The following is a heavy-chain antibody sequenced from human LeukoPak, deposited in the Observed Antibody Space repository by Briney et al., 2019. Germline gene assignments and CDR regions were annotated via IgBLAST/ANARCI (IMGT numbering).Heavy chain of an antibody. CDR3: AELGIMIGGV. J-gene: IGHJ6*04. CDR1: GFTLSSYN. V-gene: IGHV3-48*01. D-gene: IGHD3-16*01. CDR2: IRNSGNTI. Sequence: PGGSLRLSCAVSGFTLSSYNMNWVRQAPGKGLEWVSYIRNSGNTIYYADSVKGRFTISRDPAKNSLYLQMNSLRAEDTAVYYCAELGIMIGGVWGKGTTVTISS.